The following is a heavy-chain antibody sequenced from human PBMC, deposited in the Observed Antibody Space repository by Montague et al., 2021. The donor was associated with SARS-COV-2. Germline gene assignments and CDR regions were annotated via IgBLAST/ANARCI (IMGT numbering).Heavy chain of an antibody. Sequence: CAISGDSVSSNIATWNWIRQSPSRGLEWLGRTYYRSKWYNDYAESVKSRITIDPDTSKHQFSLHLNSVTPEDTAVYYCARIPVGSKYFFDNWGQGFLVSVSS. J-gene: IGHJ4*02. D-gene: IGHD2-2*01. CDR1: GDSVSSNIAT. V-gene: IGHV6-1*01. CDR2: TYYRSKWYN. CDR3: ARIPVGSKYFFDN.